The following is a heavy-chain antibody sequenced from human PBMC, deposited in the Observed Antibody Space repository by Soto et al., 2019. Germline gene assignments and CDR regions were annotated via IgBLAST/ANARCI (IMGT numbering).Heavy chain of an antibody. V-gene: IGHV3-21*02. CDR2: ISSSSSYI. D-gene: IGHD4-4*01. J-gene: IGHJ4*02. Sequence: EVQLVESGGGLVKPGGSLRLSCAASGFTFSSYSMNWVRQAPGKGLEWVASISSSSSYIYYADSVKGRFTISRDKANNMLYLQMTSLRAEDTAVYYCARSYSRFENWGQGTLVTVSS. CDR1: GFTFSSYS. CDR3: ARSYSRFEN.